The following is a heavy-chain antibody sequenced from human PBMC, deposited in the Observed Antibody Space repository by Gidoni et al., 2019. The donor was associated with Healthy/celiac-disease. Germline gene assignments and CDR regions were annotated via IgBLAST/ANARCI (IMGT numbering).Heavy chain of an antibody. CDR1: GFSFNDYA. D-gene: IGHD4-17*01. J-gene: IGHJ1*01. Sequence: EVQLVESGGGLVQPGRSLGLACAASGFSFNDYAMHWVRQAPGKGLEWVSGISWNSGSIGYADSVKGRFTISRDNAENSLYLQMNSLRAEDTALYYCALGGDYVRFQHWGQGTLVTVSS. CDR3: ALGGDYVRFQH. V-gene: IGHV3-9*01. CDR2: ISWNSGSI.